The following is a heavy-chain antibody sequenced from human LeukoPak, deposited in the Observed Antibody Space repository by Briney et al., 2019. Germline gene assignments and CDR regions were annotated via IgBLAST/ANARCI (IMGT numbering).Heavy chain of an antibody. CDR2: ISSSSSTI. Sequence: GGSLRLSCSASGFTFSSYSMNSIRQSPGQRLPWVSYISSSSSTIYYADSVKGRFTISRDNAKNSLYLQMNSLRAEDTAVYYCARPAADCGGDCYWAFDYWGQGTLVTVSS. D-gene: IGHD2-21*01. V-gene: IGHV3-48*01. CDR1: GFTFSSYS. J-gene: IGHJ4*02. CDR3: ARPAADCGGDCYWAFDY.